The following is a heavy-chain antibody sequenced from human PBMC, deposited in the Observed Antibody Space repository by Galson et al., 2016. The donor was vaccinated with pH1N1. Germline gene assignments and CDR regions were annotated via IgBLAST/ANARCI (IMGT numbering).Heavy chain of an antibody. D-gene: IGHD1-26*01. CDR3: ARYSGSFFFDY. J-gene: IGHJ4*02. Sequence: QSGAEVKKPGESLKISCQVSGYSFSSYWVAWVRQMPGKGLEWMAIMYPDDSDIKYSPSFEGQVTISADKSISTAYLQWSSPKASDTAMYYCARYSGSFFFDYWGQGTLVTVSS. V-gene: IGHV5-51*01. CDR2: MYPDDSDI. CDR1: GYSFSSYW.